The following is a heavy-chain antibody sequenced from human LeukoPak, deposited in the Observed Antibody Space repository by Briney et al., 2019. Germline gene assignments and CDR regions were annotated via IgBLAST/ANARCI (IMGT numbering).Heavy chain of an antibody. CDR2: INTDGSAT. CDR3: ARAPMSYDSSGFGGAFDI. J-gene: IGHJ3*02. CDR1: GFTFSTYW. D-gene: IGHD3-22*01. Sequence: PGGSLRLSCAGSGFTFSTYWMHWVRQVPGKGLVWVSRINTDGSATDYADSVRGRFTISRDNAKNTLYLQMNSLRAEDTAMYYCARAPMSYDSSGFGGAFDIWGQGTMVTVSS. V-gene: IGHV3-74*01.